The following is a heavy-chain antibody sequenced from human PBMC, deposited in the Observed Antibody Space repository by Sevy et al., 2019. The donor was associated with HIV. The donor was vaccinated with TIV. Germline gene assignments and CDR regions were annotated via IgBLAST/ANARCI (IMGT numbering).Heavy chain of an antibody. V-gene: IGHV3-7*01. CDR3: ARFPRYYDSSGYFLAAFDI. Sequence: GGSLRLSCAASGFTFSSYWMSWVRQAPGKGLEWVANIKQDGSEKYYVDSVKGRFTISRDNAKNSLYLQMNSLRAEDTAGYYCARFPRYYDSSGYFLAAFDIWGQGTMVTVSS. CDR1: GFTFSSYW. J-gene: IGHJ3*02. CDR2: IKQDGSEK. D-gene: IGHD3-22*01.